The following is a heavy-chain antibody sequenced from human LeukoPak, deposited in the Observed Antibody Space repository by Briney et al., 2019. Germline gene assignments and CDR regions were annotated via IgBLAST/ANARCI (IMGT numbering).Heavy chain of an antibody. D-gene: IGHD6-19*01. V-gene: IGHV4-39*07. Sequence: SETLSLTCTFSGGSISTNGYYWGWIRQPPGKGLEWIGSIYYSGSTYFNPSLKSRVTTSVDTSKNQFSLKLSSVTAADTAVYYCARNNSNGFDFWSQGTLVTVSS. J-gene: IGHJ4*02. CDR1: GGSISTNGYY. CDR2: IYYSGST. CDR3: ARNNSNGFDF.